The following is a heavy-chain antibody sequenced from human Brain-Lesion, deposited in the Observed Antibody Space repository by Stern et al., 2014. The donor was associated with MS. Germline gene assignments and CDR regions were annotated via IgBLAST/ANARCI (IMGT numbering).Heavy chain of an antibody. J-gene: IGHJ6*02. CDR3: ARGRVVPGFQYYATDV. CDR1: GGSISSGGYY. D-gene: IGHD2-2*01. CDR2: IFNSGST. V-gene: IGHV4-61*02. Sequence: QVQLMQSGPGLVKPSQTLSISCTVSGGSISSGGYYWSWIRQPAGKGLEWIGRIFNSGSTSYNPSIKSRVTISIDTSKNQFSLRLNSMTAADTAVYYCARGRVVPGFQYYATDVWGQGTTVIVSS.